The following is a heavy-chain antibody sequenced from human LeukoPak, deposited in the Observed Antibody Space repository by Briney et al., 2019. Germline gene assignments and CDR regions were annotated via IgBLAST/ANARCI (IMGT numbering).Heavy chain of an antibody. J-gene: IGHJ4*02. D-gene: IGHD3-10*01. CDR3: ATDLGYYYGSGSYPY. V-gene: IGHV1-18*01. CDR1: GYTFTSYG. CDR2: ISAYNGNT. Sequence: ASVKVSCKASGYTFTSYGISWVRQAPGQGLEWMGWISAYNGNTNYAQKLQGRVTMTTDTSTSTAYMELRSLRSDDTAVYYCATDLGYYYGSGSYPYWGQGTLVTVSS.